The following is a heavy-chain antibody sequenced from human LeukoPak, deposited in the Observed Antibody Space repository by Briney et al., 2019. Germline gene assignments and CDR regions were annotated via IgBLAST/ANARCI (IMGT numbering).Heavy chain of an antibody. D-gene: IGHD2-15*01. Sequence: ASVKVSCKASGCTFTDYSMHWVRQAPGQGLEWMGWINPNSGGTNFAQKFQSRVTMTRDTSISTAYMELSSLTSDDTAVYYCARANIVVVVAATHDAFDIWGQGTMVTVPS. CDR1: GCTFTDYS. CDR2: INPNSGGT. V-gene: IGHV1-2*02. J-gene: IGHJ3*02. CDR3: ARANIVVVVAATHDAFDI.